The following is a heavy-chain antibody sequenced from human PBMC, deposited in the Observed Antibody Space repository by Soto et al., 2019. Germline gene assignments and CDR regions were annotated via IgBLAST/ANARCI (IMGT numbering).Heavy chain of an antibody. J-gene: IGHJ4*02. V-gene: IGHV4-59*01. D-gene: IGHD5-12*01. CDR1: GGSITKYY. CDR3: AKYRRSDPDGYTRDV. CDR2: VYYSGST. Sequence: PSETLSLTCAISGGSITKYYWSGIRQPPGKGLEWIGYVYYSGSTKYNPSLESRVTISADTSKNQFSLRVTSVTAADTAVYYCAKYRRSDPDGYTRDVWGKGILGTV.